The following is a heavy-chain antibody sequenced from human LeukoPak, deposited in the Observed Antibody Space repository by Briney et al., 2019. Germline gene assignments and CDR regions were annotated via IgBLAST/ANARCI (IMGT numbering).Heavy chain of an antibody. D-gene: IGHD3-16*02. CDR3: ARGGSYRSFDY. V-gene: IGHV4-4*07. CDR1: GASISDYY. CDR2: ISTTGST. Sequence: KPSDTLSLTCTVSGASISDYYWSWIRQSAGKGLEWIGRISTTGSTYYNPSFQSRVTMSADPSKTLFFLRLRSVTAADTAVYYCARGGSYRSFDYWGQGTLVTVSS. J-gene: IGHJ4*02.